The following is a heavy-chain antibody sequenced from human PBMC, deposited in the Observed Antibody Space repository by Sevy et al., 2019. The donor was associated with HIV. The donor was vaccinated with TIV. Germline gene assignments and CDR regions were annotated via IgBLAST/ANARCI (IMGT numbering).Heavy chain of an antibody. CDR1: GYTFTSYG. CDR3: ARDGYLGTESYYFDY. V-gene: IGHV1-18*01. Sequence: ASVKVSCKASGYTFTSYGISWVRQAPGQGLEWMGWISAYNGNTNSAQKLQGRVTMTTDTSTSTAYMELRSLRSDDTAVYYCARDGYLGTESYYFDYWGQGTLVTVSS. J-gene: IGHJ4*02. D-gene: IGHD7-27*01. CDR2: ISAYNGNT.